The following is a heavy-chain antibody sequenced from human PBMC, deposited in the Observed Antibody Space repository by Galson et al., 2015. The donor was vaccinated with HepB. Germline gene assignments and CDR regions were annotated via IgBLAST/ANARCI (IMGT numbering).Heavy chain of an antibody. CDR3: AKAHDPGAPDAFDI. CDR1: GFTFDDYA. D-gene: IGHD1-1*01. V-gene: IGHV3-9*01. J-gene: IGHJ3*02. Sequence: SLRLSCAASGFTFDDYAMHWVRQAPGKGLEWVSGISWNSGSIGYADSVKGRFTISRDNAKNSLYLQMNSLRAEDTALYYCAKAHDPGAPDAFDIWGQGTMVTVSS. CDR2: ISWNSGSI.